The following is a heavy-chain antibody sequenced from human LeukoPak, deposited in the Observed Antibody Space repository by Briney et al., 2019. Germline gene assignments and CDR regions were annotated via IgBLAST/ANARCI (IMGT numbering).Heavy chain of an antibody. D-gene: IGHD3-9*01. CDR1: GYTFTSYA. V-gene: IGHV1-3*01. J-gene: IGHJ4*02. CDR2: INAGNGNT. CDR3: ARDVLRYFDWLSSFDY. Sequence: ASVKVSCKASGYTFTSYAMHWVRQAPGQRLEWMGWINAGNGNTKYSQRFQGRVTITRDTSASTAYMELSSLRSEDTAVYYCARDVLRYFDWLSSFDYWGQGTLVTVSS.